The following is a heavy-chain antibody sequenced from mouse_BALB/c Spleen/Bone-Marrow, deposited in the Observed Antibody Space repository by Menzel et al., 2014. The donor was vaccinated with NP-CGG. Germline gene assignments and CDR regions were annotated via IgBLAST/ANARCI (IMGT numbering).Heavy chain of an antibody. V-gene: IGHV3-8*02. CDR1: GDSITSGY. D-gene: IGHD6-1*01. CDR3: ARLNSPDAMDY. J-gene: IGHJ4*01. CDR2: ISYSGST. Sequence: EVNVVESGPSLVKPSQTLSLTCSVTGDSITSGYWNWIRKFPGNKLEYMGYISYSGSTYYNPSLKSRISITRDTSKNQYYLQLNSVTTEDTATDYCARLNSPDAMDYWGQGTSVTGSS.